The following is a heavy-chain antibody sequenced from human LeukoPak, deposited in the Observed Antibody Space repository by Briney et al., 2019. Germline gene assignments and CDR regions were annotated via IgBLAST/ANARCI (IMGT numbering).Heavy chain of an antibody. D-gene: IGHD1-26*01. J-gene: IGHJ3*01. CDR1: GFTFSHYG. V-gene: IGHV3-33*06. CDR2: IWSDGTNT. Sequence: PGGSLRLSCATSGFTFSHYGMHWVRQAPGKGLEWVAVIWSDGTNTYYGDPVKGRFTISRDNFQRTVYLQMNSLRADDTAVYYCAKPDGLESGTSNYAFHVWGQGTMVTVSS. CDR3: AKPDGLESGTSNYAFHV.